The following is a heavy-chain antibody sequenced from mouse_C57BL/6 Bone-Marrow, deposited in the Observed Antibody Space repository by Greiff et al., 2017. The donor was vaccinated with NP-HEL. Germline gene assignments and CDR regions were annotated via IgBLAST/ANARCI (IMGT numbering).Heavy chain of an antibody. CDR3: ARQRTGPYAMDY. CDR2: ISNLAYSI. D-gene: IGHD4-1*01. J-gene: IGHJ4*01. CDR1: GFTFSDYG. Sequence: EVKVVESGGGLVQPGGSLKLSCAASGFTFSDYGMAWVRQAPRKGPEWVAFISNLAYSIYYADTVTGRFTISRENAKNTLYLEMSSLRSEDTAMYYCARQRTGPYAMDYWGQGTSVTVSS. V-gene: IGHV5-15*01.